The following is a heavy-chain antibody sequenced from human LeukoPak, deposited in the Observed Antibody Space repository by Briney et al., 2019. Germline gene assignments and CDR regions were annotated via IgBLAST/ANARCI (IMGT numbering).Heavy chain of an antibody. V-gene: IGHV3-21*01. CDR3: APAVAGDY. D-gene: IGHD6-19*01. CDR1: GFTFSSYA. J-gene: IGHJ4*02. CDR2: ISSSSSYI. Sequence: PGGSLRLSCAASGFTFSSYAMSWVRQAPGKGLEWVSAISSSSSYIYYADSVKGRFTISRDNAKNSLYLQMNSLRAEDTAVYYCAPAVAGDYWGQGTLVTVSS.